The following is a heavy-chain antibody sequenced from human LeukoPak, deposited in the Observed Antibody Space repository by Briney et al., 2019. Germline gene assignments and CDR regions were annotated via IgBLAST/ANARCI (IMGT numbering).Heavy chain of an antibody. CDR3: ARHSQKTDFWSGYSYWFDP. D-gene: IGHD3-3*01. J-gene: IGHJ5*02. CDR2: IYPGDSGT. Sequence: GESLKISCKGSGYSFTDYWIGWVRQTPGKGLQWMGIIYPGDSGTKYSPSFQGQVTMSVDKSISTAYLQWSSLKASDTAMYYCARHSQKTDFWSGYSYWFDPWGQGTLVTVSS. V-gene: IGHV5-51*01. CDR1: GYSFTDYW.